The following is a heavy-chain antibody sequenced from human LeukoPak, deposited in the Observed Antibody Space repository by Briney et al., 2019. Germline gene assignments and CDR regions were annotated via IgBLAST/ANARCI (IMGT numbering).Heavy chain of an antibody. CDR2: INAGNGNT. D-gene: IGHD2-2*01. CDR3: ARDRSSSTSCYFGVCNWFDP. V-gene: IGHV1-3*01. Sequence: ASVKVSCKASGYTFSSYGISWVRQAPGQRLEWMGWINAGNGNTKYSQKFQGRVTITRDTSASTAYMELSSLRSEDTAVYYCARDRSSSTSCYFGVCNWFDPWGQGTLVTVSS. J-gene: IGHJ5*02. CDR1: GYTFSSYG.